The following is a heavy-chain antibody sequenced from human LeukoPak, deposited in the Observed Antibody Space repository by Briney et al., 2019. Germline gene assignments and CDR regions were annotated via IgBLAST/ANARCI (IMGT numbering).Heavy chain of an antibody. J-gene: IGHJ6*02. CDR1: GGSFSGYY. CDR3: GSLDYGDYGGGYYYGMDV. V-gene: IGHV4-34*01. D-gene: IGHD4-17*01. CDR2: INHSGST. Sequence: SETLSLTCAVYGGSFSGYYWSWIRQPPGKGLEWIGEINHSGSTNYNPSLKSRVTISVDTSKNQFSLKLSSVTAADTAVYYCGSLDYGDYGGGYYYGMDVWGQGTTVTVSS.